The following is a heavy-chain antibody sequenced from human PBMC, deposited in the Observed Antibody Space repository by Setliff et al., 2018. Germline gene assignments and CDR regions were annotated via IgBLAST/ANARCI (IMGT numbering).Heavy chain of an antibody. Sequence: PSETLSLTCTVSGGSISSSSYYWGWIRQPPGKGLEWIGSIYYSGSTYYNPSLKSRVTISVDTSKNQFSLKLSSVTAADTAVYYCARHGRLGSSWYGGSGYYYYYMDVWGKGTTVPSP. J-gene: IGHJ6*03. CDR2: IYYSGST. CDR1: GGSISSSSYY. D-gene: IGHD6-13*01. CDR3: ARHGRLGSSWYGGSGYYYYYMDV. V-gene: IGHV4-39*01.